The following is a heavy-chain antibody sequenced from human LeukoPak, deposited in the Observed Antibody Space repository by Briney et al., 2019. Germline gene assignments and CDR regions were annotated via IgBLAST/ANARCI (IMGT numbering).Heavy chain of an antibody. D-gene: IGHD3-10*01. CDR2: MFHSGSP. V-gene: IGHV4-59*11. CDR3: ANGDYYGAGRAHY. Sequence: SGTLSLTCTVSGGSIRSHYWTWIRQPPGKGLEWIGYMFHSGSPNYNPSLKSRLTISIDTSKNQFSLRLSSVTAADTAVYYCANGDYYGAGRAHYWGQGILVTVSS. CDR1: GGSIRSHY. J-gene: IGHJ4*02.